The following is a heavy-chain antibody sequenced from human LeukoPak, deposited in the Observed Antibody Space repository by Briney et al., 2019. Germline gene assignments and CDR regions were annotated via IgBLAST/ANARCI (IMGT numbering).Heavy chain of an antibody. CDR2: NNPNIGVI. CDR3: ARGVVTWGYAYFDY. J-gene: IGHJ4*02. V-gene: IGHV1-2*02. D-gene: IGHD3-10*01. Sequence: ASVKVSCTASGYTFTGYYMHWVRHATGQGLDWMGSNNPNIGVINYAQKFQGRVTMTRDTSISTAYVELSRLRSDDTAVYYCARGVVTWGYAYFDYWGQGALVTVSS. CDR1: GYTFTGYY.